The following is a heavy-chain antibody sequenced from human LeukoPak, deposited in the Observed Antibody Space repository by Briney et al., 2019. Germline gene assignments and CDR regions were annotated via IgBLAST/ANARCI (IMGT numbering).Heavy chain of an antibody. CDR2: INHSGST. CDR1: GGSISSSNYY. V-gene: IGHV4-39*07. CDR3: ASRLYDYVWGSYRYRSFDY. Sequence: PSETLSLTCTVSGGSISSSNYYWGWIRQPPGKGLEWIGEINHSGSTNYNPSLKSRVTISVDTSKNQFSLKLSSVTAADTAVYYCASRLYDYVWGSYRYRSFDYWGQGTLVTVSS. J-gene: IGHJ4*02. D-gene: IGHD3-16*02.